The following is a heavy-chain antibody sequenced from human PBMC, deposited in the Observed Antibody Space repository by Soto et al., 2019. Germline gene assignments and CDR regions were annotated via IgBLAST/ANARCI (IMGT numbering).Heavy chain of an antibody. D-gene: IGHD3-10*01. CDR1: GGSISSYY. Sequence: SETLSLTCPVAGGSISSYYWSWIRQPPGKGLEWIGYIYYTGSTNYNPSLKSRVTISIDTSKNQLSLNLSSVTAADTAVYYCARATHGSGSYTFDSWGQGILVTVSS. CDR2: IYYTGST. CDR3: ARATHGSGSYTFDS. V-gene: IGHV4-59*01. J-gene: IGHJ4*02.